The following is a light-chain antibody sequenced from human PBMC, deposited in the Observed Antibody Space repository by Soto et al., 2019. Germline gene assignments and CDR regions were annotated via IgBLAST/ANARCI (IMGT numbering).Light chain of an antibody. CDR3: QHRSSWPIT. CDR1: QSVSSY. Sequence: EIVLTQSPATLSLSPGERATLSCRASQSVSSYLVWYQQKPGQAPRLLIYDASSRATGIPARFSGSGSGTDFTLTISSLEPEDFAVYYCQHRSSWPITFGGGTKVEI. V-gene: IGKV3-11*01. CDR2: DAS. J-gene: IGKJ4*01.